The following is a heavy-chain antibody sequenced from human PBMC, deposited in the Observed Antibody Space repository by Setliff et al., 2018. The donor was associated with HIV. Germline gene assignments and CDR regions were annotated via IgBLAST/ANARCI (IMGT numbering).Heavy chain of an antibody. CDR3: ARSLDYSGSGSYYVGWFDL. D-gene: IGHD3-10*01. CDR1: GGSMSSGSYF. V-gene: IGHV4-61*02. Sequence: PSETLSLTCTVSGGSMSSGSYFWSWIRQPAGKGLEWIGRIYTSGSTDYNPSLKSRLTISVDTPKNQFSLKLSSVTAADTAVYYCARSLDYSGSGSYYVGWFDLWGQGIPVTVSS. J-gene: IGHJ5*02. CDR2: IYTSGST.